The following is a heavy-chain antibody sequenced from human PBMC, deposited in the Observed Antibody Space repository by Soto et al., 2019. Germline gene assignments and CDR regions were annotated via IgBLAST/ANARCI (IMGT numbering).Heavy chain of an antibody. D-gene: IGHD6-6*01. CDR1: GGTFSSYA. Sequence: SVKVSCKASGGTFSSYAISWVRQAPGQGLEWMGGIIPIFGTANYAQKFQGRVTITADESTSTAYMELSSLRSEDTAVYYCAREFNGGAARPDIQYYYYGRDVWGQGTTVTVSS. J-gene: IGHJ6*02. V-gene: IGHV1-69*13. CDR3: AREFNGGAARPDIQYYYYGRDV. CDR2: IIPIFGTA.